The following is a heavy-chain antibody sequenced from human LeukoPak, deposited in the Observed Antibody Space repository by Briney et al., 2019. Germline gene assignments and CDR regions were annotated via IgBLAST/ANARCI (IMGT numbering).Heavy chain of an antibody. CDR3: ATGGDGCSGGSCPLDYPNWCDL. CDR1: GYTLTELS. Sequence: ASVTVSFTVSGYTLTELSMHWVRQAPGKGLEWMGGFDPENGETIYSQKFHGRVTTTEDTSTDTAYMELSSLRSEDTAVYYCATGGDGCSGGSCPLDYPNWCDLWGQGTLVTVSS. CDR2: FDPENGET. V-gene: IGHV1-24*01. D-gene: IGHD2-15*01. J-gene: IGHJ5*02.